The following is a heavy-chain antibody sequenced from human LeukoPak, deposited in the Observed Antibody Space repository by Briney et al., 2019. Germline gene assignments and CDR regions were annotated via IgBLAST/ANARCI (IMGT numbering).Heavy chain of an antibody. V-gene: IGHV1-2*02. CDR2: INPNSGGT. CDR3: ARGEAAAGSSNN. J-gene: IGHJ4*02. CDR1: GYTLTELS. Sequence: VASVKVSCKVSGYTLTELSMHWVRQAPGQGLEWMGWINPNSGGTNYAQKFQGRVTMTRDTSISTAYMELSRLRSDDTAVYYCARGEAAAGSSNNWGQGTLVTVSS. D-gene: IGHD6-13*01.